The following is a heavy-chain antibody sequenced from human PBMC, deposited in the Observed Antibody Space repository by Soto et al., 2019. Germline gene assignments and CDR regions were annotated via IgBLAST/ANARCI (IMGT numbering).Heavy chain of an antibody. CDR1: GGTFSSYT. CDR2: IIPILGIA. CDR3: AREDDMLTVYYPGGGGMDV. V-gene: IGHV1-69*08. Sequence: QVQLVQSGAEVKKPGSSVKVSCKASGGTFSSYTISWVRQAPGQGLEWMGRIIPILGIANYAQKVQGRVTIIADKSTSTAYMELISLRSEDTAVYYCAREDDMLTVYYPGGGGMDVWGQGTTVTVSS. J-gene: IGHJ6*02. D-gene: IGHD3-9*01.